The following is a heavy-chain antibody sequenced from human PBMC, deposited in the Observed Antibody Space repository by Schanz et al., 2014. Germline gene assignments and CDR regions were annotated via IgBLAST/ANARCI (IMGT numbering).Heavy chain of an antibody. CDR1: GFTFSSYD. V-gene: IGHV3-48*01. Sequence: VQLVESGGGVVQPGRSLRLSCVASGFTFSSYDVFWVRQAPGKGLEWVSYIRSSSTPIYYADSVKGRFTISRDNAKNSLYLQMNSLRVEDTAVYFCVSQTGSPNYWGQGTLVTVSS. CDR2: IRSSSTPI. D-gene: IGHD6-13*01. J-gene: IGHJ4*02. CDR3: VSQTGSPNY.